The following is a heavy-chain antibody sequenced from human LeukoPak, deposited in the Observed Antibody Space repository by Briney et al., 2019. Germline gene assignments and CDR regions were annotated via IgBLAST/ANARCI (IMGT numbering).Heavy chain of an antibody. D-gene: IGHD3-22*01. CDR2: IHYSGST. CDR1: GGSISSYY. V-gene: IGHV4-59*01. CDR3: AARSDFDSSGAHDY. Sequence: SETLSLTCTVSGGSISSYYWSWIRQSPGKGLEWIGHIHYSGSTNYNPSLKSRVTISVDTSKNQFSLKLSSVTAADTAVYYCAARSDFDSSGAHDYWGQGTLVTVSS. J-gene: IGHJ4*02.